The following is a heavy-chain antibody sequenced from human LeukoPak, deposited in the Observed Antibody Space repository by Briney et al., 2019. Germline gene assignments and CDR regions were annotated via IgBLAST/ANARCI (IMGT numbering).Heavy chain of an antibody. CDR1: GGSISSYY. Sequence: PSETLSLTCTVSGGSISSYYWSWIRQPPGKGLEWIGYIYYSGSTNYNPSLKSRVTISVDTSKNQFSLKLSSVTAADTAVYYCARGETIFGVVTLNWFDPWGQGTLVTVSS. V-gene: IGHV4-59*01. CDR2: IYYSGST. D-gene: IGHD3-3*01. CDR3: ARGETIFGVVTLNWFDP. J-gene: IGHJ5*02.